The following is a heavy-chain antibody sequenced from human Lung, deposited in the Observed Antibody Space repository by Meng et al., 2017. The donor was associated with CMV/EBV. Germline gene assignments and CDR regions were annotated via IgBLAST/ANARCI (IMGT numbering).Heavy chain of an antibody. J-gene: IGHJ6*01. V-gene: IGHV1-18*01. CDR2: ISAYNGRT. CDR1: GYTFISYG. CDR3: ARGGYSNYDVRGSDYYYGMDV. D-gene: IGHD5-12*01. Sequence: ASVKVSCKASGYTFISYGISWVRQAPGQGLEWMGWISAYNGRTNYAQKFQGRVTMTTDTSTNTAYTELRRLRSDDTAVYFCARGGYSNYDVRGSDYYYGMDVWQQGXTVTVSS.